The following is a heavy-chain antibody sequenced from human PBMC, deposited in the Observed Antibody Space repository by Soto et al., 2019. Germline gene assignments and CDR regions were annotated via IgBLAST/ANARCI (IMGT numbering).Heavy chain of an antibody. CDR1: GGSISSSSYY. V-gene: IGHV4-39*01. CDR3: ARGYVPIYGVLSSKNQNWDDYNWFDP. D-gene: IGHD3-3*01. J-gene: IGHJ5*02. CDR2: IYYSGST. Sequence: SETLSLTCTVSGGSISSSSYYWGWIRQPPGKGLEWIGRIYYSGSTYYNPSLKSRVTISVNTSKNQFSLKMSSVTAADTAVYYCARGYVPIYGVLSSKNQNWDDYNWFDPWGQGTLVTVSS.